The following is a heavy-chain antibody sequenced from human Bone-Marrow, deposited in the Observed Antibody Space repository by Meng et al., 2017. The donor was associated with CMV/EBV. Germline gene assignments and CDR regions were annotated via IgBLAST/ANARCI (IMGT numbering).Heavy chain of an antibody. D-gene: IGHD2-2*02. V-gene: IGHV3-21*01. Sequence: GESLKISCAASGFTFSSYSMNWVRQAPGKGLEWVSSISSSSSHIYYADSVKGRFTIYRDNAKNSLYLQMNSLRAEDTAVYYCARRYCSSNSCYKGSANDYWGQGPLVTVSS. CDR1: GFTFSSYS. CDR3: ARRYCSSNSCYKGSANDY. J-gene: IGHJ4*02. CDR2: ISSSSSHI.